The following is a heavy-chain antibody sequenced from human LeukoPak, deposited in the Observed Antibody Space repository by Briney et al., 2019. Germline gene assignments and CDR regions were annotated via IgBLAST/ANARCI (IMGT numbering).Heavy chain of an antibody. CDR2: ISSSSTYT. V-gene: IGHV3-11*06. CDR1: GFTFSDYY. CDR3: ARGAPGYSSGWYAY. J-gene: IGHJ4*02. D-gene: IGHD6-19*01. Sequence: PGGSLRLSCAASGFTFSDYYMSWVRQAPGKGLEWVSYISSSSTYTNYADSVKGRFTISRDNAKNSLYLQMNSLRAEDTAAYYCARGAPGYSSGWYAYWGQGTLLTVSS.